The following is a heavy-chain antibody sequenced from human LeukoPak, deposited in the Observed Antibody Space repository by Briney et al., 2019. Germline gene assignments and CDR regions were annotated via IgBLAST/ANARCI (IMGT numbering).Heavy chain of an antibody. Sequence: GGSLRLSCVGSGFSISNHQMNSVRQAPGQGLELVAKIKQDGGEKHYMDSVKGRFTISRDNAKNSLFLQMTSLRVEDTAVYYCARWYSGSGGWVLDYWGQGTLVTVSS. CDR3: ARWYSGSGGWVLDY. D-gene: IGHD3-10*01. CDR1: GFSISNHQ. CDR2: IKQDGGEK. V-gene: IGHV3-7*05. J-gene: IGHJ4*02.